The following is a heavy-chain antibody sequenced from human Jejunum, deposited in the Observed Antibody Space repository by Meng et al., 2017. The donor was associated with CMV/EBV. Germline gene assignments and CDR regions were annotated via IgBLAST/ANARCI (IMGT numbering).Heavy chain of an antibody. CDR3: ASFPPPGKQWLVTDY. Sequence: QGRVQESRPRLVKPSGTLSLTFAVSGGSISSSNWWSWVRQPPGKGLEWIGEIYHSGSTNYNPSLKSRVTISVDKSKNQFSLKLSSVTAADTAVYYCASFPPPGKQWLVTDYWGQGTLVTVSS. D-gene: IGHD6-19*01. CDR1: GGSISSSNW. CDR2: IYHSGST. J-gene: IGHJ4*02. V-gene: IGHV4-4*02.